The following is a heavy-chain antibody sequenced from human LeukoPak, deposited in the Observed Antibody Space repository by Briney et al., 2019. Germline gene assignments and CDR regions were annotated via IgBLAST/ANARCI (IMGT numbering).Heavy chain of an antibody. Sequence: PGGSLRLSCVASGFDLSYNYVGWVRQAPGKGLEWVSVIHTGGTTHYADSVKGRFTISKDNSNNTVFLQMNSVRVEDTAVYYCARVWFGYFFQWGQGALVTVSS. D-gene: IGHD3-10*01. CDR1: GFDLSYNY. CDR3: ARVWFGYFFQ. CDR2: IHTGGTT. V-gene: IGHV3-53*01. J-gene: IGHJ4*02.